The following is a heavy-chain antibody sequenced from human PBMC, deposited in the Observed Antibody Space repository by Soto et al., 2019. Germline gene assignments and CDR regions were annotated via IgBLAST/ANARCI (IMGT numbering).Heavy chain of an antibody. V-gene: IGHV1-46*01. CDR2: INPSGGST. Sequence: GASVKVSCKASGYTFTSCYMHWVRQAPGQGLEWMGIINPSGGSTSYAQKFQGRVTMTRDTSTSTVYMELSSLRSEDTAVHYCARVPYYYYYYMDVWGKGTTVTVSS. J-gene: IGHJ6*03. CDR3: ARVPYYYYYYMDV. CDR1: GYTFTSCY.